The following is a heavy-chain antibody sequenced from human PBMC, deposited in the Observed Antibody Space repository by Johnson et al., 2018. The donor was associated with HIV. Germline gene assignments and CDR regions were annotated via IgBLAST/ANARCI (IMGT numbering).Heavy chain of an antibody. CDR1: GFTFSSYG. V-gene: IGHV3-NL1*01. D-gene: IGHD2-21*02. CDR3: ARGGSAARGNWNCGGDCSTFLLLDAFDI. J-gene: IGHJ3*02. CDR2: IYSGGST. Sequence: QVQLVESGGGVVQPGGSLRLSCAASGFTFSSYGMHWVRQAPGKGLEWVSVIYSGGSTYYADSVKCRFTISRANSKTTLYLQMNSLRAEDTAVYYCARGGSAARGNWNCGGDCSTFLLLDAFDIWGQGTMVTVSS.